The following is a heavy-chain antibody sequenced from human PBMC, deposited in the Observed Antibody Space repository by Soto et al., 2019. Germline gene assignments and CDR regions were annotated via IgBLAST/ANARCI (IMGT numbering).Heavy chain of an antibody. CDR1: GYTFTSYG. CDR3: ARTPYYYGSGSFDFDY. J-gene: IGHJ4*02. CDR2: ISAYNGNT. V-gene: IGHV1-18*01. D-gene: IGHD3-10*01. Sequence: AASVKVSCKASGYTFTSYGISWVRQAPGQGLEWMGWISAYNGNTNYAQKLQGRVTMTTDTSTSTAYMELRSLRSDDTAVYYCARTPYYYGSGSFDFDYWGQGTLVTVSS.